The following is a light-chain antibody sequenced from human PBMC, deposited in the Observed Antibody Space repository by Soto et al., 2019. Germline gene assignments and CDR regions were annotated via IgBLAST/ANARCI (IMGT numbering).Light chain of an antibody. CDR3: SSYTTTSTRV. J-gene: IGLJ3*02. Sequence: QSALTQPASVSGSPGQSITISCTGTSSDVGRYNYVSWYQQHPGKAPKLMIYEVSNRPSGVSNRFSGSKSGNTASLTISGLQAEVEADYYCSSYTTTSTRVFGGGTQLTVL. V-gene: IGLV2-14*01. CDR1: SSDVGRYNY. CDR2: EVS.